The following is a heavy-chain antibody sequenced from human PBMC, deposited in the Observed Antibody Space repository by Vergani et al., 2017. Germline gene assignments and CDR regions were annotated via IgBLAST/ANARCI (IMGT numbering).Heavy chain of an antibody. CDR3: ARAPITMVRGVYYFDY. Sequence: QVQLQESGPGLVKPSETLSLTCTVSGGSISSYYWSWIRQPPGKGLEWIGYIYYSGSTNYNPSLKSRVTISVDTSKNQFSLKLSSVTAADTAVYSCARAPITMVRGVYYFDYWGQGTLVTVSS. D-gene: IGHD3-10*01. J-gene: IGHJ4*02. CDR1: GGSISSYY. CDR2: IYYSGST. V-gene: IGHV4-59*01.